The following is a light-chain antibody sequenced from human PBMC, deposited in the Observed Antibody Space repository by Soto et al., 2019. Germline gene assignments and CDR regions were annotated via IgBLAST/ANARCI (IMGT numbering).Light chain of an antibody. Sequence: QSVLTQPPSASGTPGQRVTISCSGSSSNIGSNSVYWYQQLPGTAPKLLIYSNHQRPSGVPDRFSGSKSDTSASLAISGLRSEDEANYYCAAWDDSPSGVVFGGGTKLTVL. J-gene: IGLJ2*01. CDR2: SNH. V-gene: IGLV1-47*02. CDR1: SSNIGSNS. CDR3: AAWDDSPSGVV.